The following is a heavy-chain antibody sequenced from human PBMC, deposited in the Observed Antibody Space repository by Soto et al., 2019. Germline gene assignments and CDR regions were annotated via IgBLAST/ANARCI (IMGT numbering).Heavy chain of an antibody. CDR1: AGTVSCCY. CDR2: INHSGST. V-gene: IGHV4-34*01. J-gene: IGHJ4*02. D-gene: IGHD5-12*01. Sequence: YVTLSLTCAFYAGTVSCCYCSWIRHKPVQVLEMIVAINHSGSTNYNPSLKSRVTISVDTSKNQFSLKLSSVTAADTAVYYCARGKDRSFSDGYNFIVSRSYYFASWGQGTL. CDR3: ARGKDRSFSDGYNFIVSRSYYFAS.